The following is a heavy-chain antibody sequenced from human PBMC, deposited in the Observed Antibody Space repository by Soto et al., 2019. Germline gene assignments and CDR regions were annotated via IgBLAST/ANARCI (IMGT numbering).Heavy chain of an antibody. CDR1: GFTFSSYA. CDR2: ISGSGVST. V-gene: IGHV3-23*01. Sequence: EVQLLESGGGLVQPGGSLRLSCAASGFTFSSYAMGWVRQAPGKGLEWVSAISGSGVSTYYADSVKGRFTISRDNSKNTLYLQMNSLRAEDTAVYYCAKDSGYSYGYDAFDIRGQGTMVTVSS. CDR3: AKDSGYSYGYDAFDI. J-gene: IGHJ3*02. D-gene: IGHD5-18*01.